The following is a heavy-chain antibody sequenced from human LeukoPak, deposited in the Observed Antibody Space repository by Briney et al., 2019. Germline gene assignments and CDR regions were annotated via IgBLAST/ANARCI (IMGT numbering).Heavy chain of an antibody. CDR1: GGSFSGYY. J-gene: IGHJ5*02. CDR2: INHSGST. D-gene: IGHD2-2*01. CDR3: ARGITVVVPAAIRGPGWFDP. Sequence: SETLSLTCAVYGGSFSGYYWSWIRQPPGKGLEWIGEINHSGSTNYNPSLKSRVTISVDTSKNQFSLKLSSVTAADTAVYYCARGITVVVPAAIRGPGWFDPWGQGTLVTVSS. V-gene: IGHV4-34*01.